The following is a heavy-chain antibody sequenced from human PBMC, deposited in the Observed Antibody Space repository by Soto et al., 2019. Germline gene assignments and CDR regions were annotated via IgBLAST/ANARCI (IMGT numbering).Heavy chain of an antibody. Sequence: GGSLRLSCAASGFTFSVYWMHWVRQAPGKGLVWVSHIKGDGTGTTYADSVKGRFTISRDNTKNTLYLQMSSLRAEDTAVYYCVRSAYPYYFDYWGQGTLVTVSS. CDR2: IKGDGTGT. V-gene: IGHV3-74*01. CDR3: VRSAYPYYFDY. CDR1: GFTFSVYW. J-gene: IGHJ4*02.